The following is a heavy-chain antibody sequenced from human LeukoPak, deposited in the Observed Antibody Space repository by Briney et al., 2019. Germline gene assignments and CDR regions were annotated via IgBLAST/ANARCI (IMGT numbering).Heavy chain of an antibody. CDR2: IDPSDSYT. Sequence: GESLKISCQGSGYSFTSYWISWVRQMPGKGLEWMGRIDPSDSYTNYSPSFQGHVTISADKSISTAYLQWSSLKASDTAMYYCARRDAQAIAIDYWGQGTLVTVSS. D-gene: IGHD3-22*01. CDR3: ARRDAQAIAIDY. J-gene: IGHJ4*02. CDR1: GYSFTSYW. V-gene: IGHV5-10-1*01.